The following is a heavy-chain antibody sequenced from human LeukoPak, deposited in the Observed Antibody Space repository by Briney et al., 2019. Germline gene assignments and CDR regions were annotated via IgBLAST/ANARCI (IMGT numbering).Heavy chain of an antibody. CDR1: GFTFSSFS. CDR3: ARDVSYAFDH. CDR2: ISGRSGTI. D-gene: IGHD3-16*01. Sequence: GGSLRPSCAASGFTFSSFSMNWVRQAPGKGLEWVSYISGRSGTISYADSVKGRFTISADYAKNSLFLQMNSLRAEDTAVYYCARDVSYAFDHWGQGTLVTVSS. J-gene: IGHJ4*02. V-gene: IGHV3-48*01.